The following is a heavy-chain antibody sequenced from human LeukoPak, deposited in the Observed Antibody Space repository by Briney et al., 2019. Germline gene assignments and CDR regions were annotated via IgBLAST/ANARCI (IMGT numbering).Heavy chain of an antibody. CDR2: IYTSGST. J-gene: IGHJ4*02. D-gene: IGHD1-26*01. CDR1: GGSISSYY. CDR3: ARVRYSGSHGGREGYYFDY. Sequence: KASETLSLTCTVSGGSISSYYWSWIRQPAGKGLEWIGRIYTSGSTNYNPSLKSRVTMSVDTSKNQFSLKLSSVTAADTAVYYCARVRYSGSHGGREGYYFDYWGQGTLVTVSS. V-gene: IGHV4-4*07.